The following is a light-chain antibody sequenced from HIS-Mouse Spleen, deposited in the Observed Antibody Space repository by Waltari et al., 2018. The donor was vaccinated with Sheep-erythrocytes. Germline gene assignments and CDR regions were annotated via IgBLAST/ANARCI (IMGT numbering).Light chain of an antibody. CDR2: EVS. CDR1: SSDVGGYNH. CDR3: SSYTSSSTHVV. V-gene: IGLV2-14*01. J-gene: IGLJ2*01. Sequence: QSALTQPASVSGSPGQSITISCTGTSSDVGGYNHVSWYQQHPGKAPKLMIYEVSTRPSGVSKRFSGSKSGHTASLTISGLQAEDEADYYCSSYTSSSTHVVFGGGTKLTVL.